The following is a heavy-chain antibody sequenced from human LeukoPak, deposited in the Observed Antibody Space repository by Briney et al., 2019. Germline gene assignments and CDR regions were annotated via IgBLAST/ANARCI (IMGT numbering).Heavy chain of an antibody. J-gene: IGHJ4*02. CDR2: ISSSSSYI. CDR3: ARERGFYGAQYYFDY. D-gene: IGHD4-17*01. V-gene: IGHV3-21*01. Sequence: GGSLRLSCAASGLTFSSYSMNWVRQAPGKGLEWVSSISSSSSYIYYADSVKGRFTISRDNAKNSLYLQMNSLRAEDTAVYYCARERGFYGAQYYFDYWGQGTLVTVSS. CDR1: GLTFSSYS.